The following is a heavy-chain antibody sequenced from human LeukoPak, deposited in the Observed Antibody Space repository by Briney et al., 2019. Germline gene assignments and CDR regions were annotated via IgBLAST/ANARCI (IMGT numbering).Heavy chain of an antibody. Sequence: GGSLRLSCVASGFTSSSYWMHWVRQVPGKGLVWVSHINNDGSDTTYADSVKGRFSISRDNAKSTLFLQMNSLQAEDTAIYYCVRSGGGFDYWGQGTLVTVSS. CDR1: GFTSSSYW. CDR2: INNDGSDT. D-gene: IGHD1-1*01. CDR3: VRSGGGFDY. J-gene: IGHJ4*02. V-gene: IGHV3-74*01.